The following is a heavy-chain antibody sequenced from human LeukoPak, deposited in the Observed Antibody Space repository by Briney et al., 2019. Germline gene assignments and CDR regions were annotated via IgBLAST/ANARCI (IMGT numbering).Heavy chain of an antibody. CDR3: ARDPKSQLLLDY. V-gene: IGHV1-2*02. CDR1: GFTFTDEY. CDR2: INPYSGAI. J-gene: IGHJ4*02. D-gene: IGHD2-2*01. Sequence: ASVEVSCKSSGFTFTDEYIHWVRQAPGQGLEWMGWINPYSGAINYAQKFQGRVTLTRDTSISTAHMELSRLTSGDTAVYYCARDPKSQLLLDYWGQGTLVTISS.